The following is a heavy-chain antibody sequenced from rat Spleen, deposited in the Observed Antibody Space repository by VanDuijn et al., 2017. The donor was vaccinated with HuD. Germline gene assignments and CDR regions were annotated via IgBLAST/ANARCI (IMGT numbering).Heavy chain of an antibody. CDR3: ARQRTLYYFDY. D-gene: IGHD3-1*01. CDR1: GFTFNNYY. Sequence: EVQLVESGGGLVQPGRSMKLSCAASGFTFNNYYMAWVRQAPKKGLEWVATISNDGSSTYYRDSVKGRFIISRDNAKNSLYLQMDSLRSEDTATYYCARQRTLYYFDYWGQGVMVPVSS. J-gene: IGHJ2*01. V-gene: IGHV5-7*01. CDR2: ISNDGSST.